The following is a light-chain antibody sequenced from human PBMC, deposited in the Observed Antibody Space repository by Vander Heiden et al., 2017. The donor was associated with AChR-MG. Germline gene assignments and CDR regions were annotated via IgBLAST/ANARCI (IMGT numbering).Light chain of an antibody. J-gene: IGKJ2*01. Sequence: IIVTQSPDVLAVSLGERATIPCKPRPSHLDSSNNNNYLAWFQQKPGQPPKLLIYWASIRESGVPERFTGSGSGTDFTITISGLQDEDVAVYYCHQYYRAPQTFGQGTKVEIK. V-gene: IGKV4-1*01. CDR3: HQYYRAPQT. CDR2: WAS. CDR1: PSHLDSSNNNNY.